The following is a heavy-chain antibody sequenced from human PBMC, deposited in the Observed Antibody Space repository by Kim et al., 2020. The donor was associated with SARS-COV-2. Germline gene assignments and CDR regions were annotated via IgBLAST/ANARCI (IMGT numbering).Heavy chain of an antibody. CDR3: AKDILHSSSWSRYYYGMDV. V-gene: IGHV3-9*01. J-gene: IGHJ6*02. D-gene: IGHD6-13*01. Sequence: NGRFTISRDNAKNSLYLQMNSLGAEDTALYYCAKDILHSSSWSRYYYGMDVWGQGTTVTVSS.